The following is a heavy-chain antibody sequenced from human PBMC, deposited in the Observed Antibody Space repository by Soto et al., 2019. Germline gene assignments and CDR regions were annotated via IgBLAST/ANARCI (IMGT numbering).Heavy chain of an antibody. CDR3: AIEYSSSSAHYYYYYGMDV. J-gene: IGHJ6*02. CDR2: IIPIFGTA. CDR1: GGTFSSYA. V-gene: IGHV1-69*13. D-gene: IGHD6-6*01. Sequence: GASVKVSCKASGGTFSSYAISWVRQAPGQGLEWMGGIIPIFGTANYAQKFQGRVTITADESTSTAYMELSSLRSEDTAVYYCAIEYSSSSAHYYYYYGMDVWGQGTTVTVSS.